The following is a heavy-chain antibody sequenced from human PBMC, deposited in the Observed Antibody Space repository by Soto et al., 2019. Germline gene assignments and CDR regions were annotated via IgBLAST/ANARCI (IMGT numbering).Heavy chain of an antibody. CDR2: INPDAGAT. V-gene: IGHV1-46*01. J-gene: IGHJ5*02. CDR3: ARGDIVLVPASEGNWFDP. CDR1: AYSFTTYH. Sequence: ASVKVSCKASAYSFTTYHIHWVRQAPGQGLEWMGLINPDAGATNYAQRFQGRLRLTRDTSTSTVYMELRSLRFDDTAVYYCARGDIVLVPASEGNWFDPWGQGTLLTVSS. D-gene: IGHD2-2*01.